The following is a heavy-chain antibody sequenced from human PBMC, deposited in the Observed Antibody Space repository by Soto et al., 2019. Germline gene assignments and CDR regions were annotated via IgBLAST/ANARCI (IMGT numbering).Heavy chain of an antibody. CDR2: ISSSGSTI. Sequence: RRLSCAASGLTFSSYEMNWVRQAPGKGLEWVSYISSSGSTIYYADSVKGRFTISRDNAKNSLYLQMNSLRAEDTAVYYCARSKDYYDSSGYSYIFDYWGQGTLVTVSS. CDR1: GLTFSSYE. CDR3: ARSKDYYDSSGYSYIFDY. D-gene: IGHD3-22*01. V-gene: IGHV3-48*03. J-gene: IGHJ4*02.